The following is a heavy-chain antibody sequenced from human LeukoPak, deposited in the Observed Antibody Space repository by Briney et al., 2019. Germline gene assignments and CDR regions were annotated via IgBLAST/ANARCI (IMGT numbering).Heavy chain of an antibody. D-gene: IGHD3-10*01. CDR3: ARVHYGSGSLYYYYYYMYV. CDR2: IYYGGSA. Sequence: SVTLSLTFPVSGGAISRSRYYWGWSRPPPGKGLERIGSIYYGGSAYYSPSLTSRVTISVDTSKNQFSLKLTSVTAADTAVYYCARVHYGSGSLYYYYYYMYVWGKGTTVTTSS. V-gene: IGHV4-39*01. J-gene: IGHJ6*03. CDR1: GGAISRSRYY.